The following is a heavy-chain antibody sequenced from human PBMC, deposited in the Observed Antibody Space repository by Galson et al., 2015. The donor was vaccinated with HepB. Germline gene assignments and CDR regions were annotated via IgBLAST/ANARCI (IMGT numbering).Heavy chain of an antibody. CDR2: ISSSSSYI. Sequence: SLRLSCAASGFTFSSYSMNWVRQAPGKGLEWVSSISSSSSYIYYADSVKGRFTISRDNAKNSLYLQMNSLRAEDTAVYYCARGAWDYYDSSGYEGYYYMDVWGKGTTVTVSS. V-gene: IGHV3-21*01. J-gene: IGHJ6*03. CDR1: GFTFSSYS. D-gene: IGHD3-22*01. CDR3: ARGAWDYYDSSGYEGYYYMDV.